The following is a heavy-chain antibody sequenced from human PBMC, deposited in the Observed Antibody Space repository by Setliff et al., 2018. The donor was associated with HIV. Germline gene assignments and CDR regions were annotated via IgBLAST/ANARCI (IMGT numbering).Heavy chain of an antibody. Sequence: SETLSLTCAVYGQSISGYYWSWTRQTPGKGLEWIGEINHGGDTNYNPSLKSRVTISVGSSYNHFSLKLSSVTAADTGVYCCASRRGIEFYFDIWGQGTPVTVSS. CDR2: INHGGDT. CDR1: GQSISGYY. CDR3: ASRRGIEFYFDI. J-gene: IGHJ4*02. D-gene: IGHD3-10*01. V-gene: IGHV4-34*01.